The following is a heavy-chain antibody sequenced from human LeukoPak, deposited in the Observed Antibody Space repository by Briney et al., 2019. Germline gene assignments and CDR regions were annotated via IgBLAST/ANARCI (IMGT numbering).Heavy chain of an antibody. CDR3: AREFYYYMDV. CDR2: INPNSGGT. V-gene: IGHV1-2*02. J-gene: IGHJ6*03. Sequence: ASVKVSCKAPGYTFTGYYMHWVRQAPGQGLEWMGWINPNSGGTNYAQKFQGRVTMTRDTSISTVYMELSRLRSDDTAVYYCAREFYYYMDVWGKGTTVTVSS. CDR1: GYTFTGYY.